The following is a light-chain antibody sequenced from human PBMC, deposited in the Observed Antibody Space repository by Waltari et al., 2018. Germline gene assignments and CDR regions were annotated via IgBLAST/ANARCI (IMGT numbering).Light chain of an antibody. CDR1: QSVSSK. CDR3: QQYDNWPPAT. J-gene: IGKJ1*01. V-gene: IGKV3-15*01. Sequence: EIVMTQSPATLSVSPGERVTLSCRASQSVSSKLAWYQQKGGQAPRLLIYGSSTRATGIPARLSGSGSGTEFTLTISSLQSEDFVVYYCQQYDNWPPATFGQGTKVEI. CDR2: GSS.